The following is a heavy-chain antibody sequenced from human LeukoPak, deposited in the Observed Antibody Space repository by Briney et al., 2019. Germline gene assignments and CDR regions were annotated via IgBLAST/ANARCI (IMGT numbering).Heavy chain of an antibody. J-gene: IGHJ3*02. D-gene: IGHD1-26*01. CDR2: IIPIFGTA. V-gene: IGHV1-69*01. Sequence: SVKVSCKASGGTFSSYAISWVRQAPGQGLEWMGGIIPIFGTANCAQKFQGRVTITADESTSTAYMELRSLRSDDTAVYYCARTYSGSLRGAFDIWGQGTMVTVSS. CDR3: ARTYSGSLRGAFDI. CDR1: GGTFSSYA.